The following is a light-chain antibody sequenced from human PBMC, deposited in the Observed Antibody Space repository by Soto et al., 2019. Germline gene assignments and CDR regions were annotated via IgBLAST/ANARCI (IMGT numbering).Light chain of an antibody. CDR2: GNS. CDR1: SSNIGAGYD. Sequence: QSVLKQPPSVSVAPGQRVTISCTGSSSNIGAGYDVHWYQQLPGTAPKLLIYGNSNRPSGVPDRFSGSKSGTSASLAITGLQAEDEADYYCQSYDSSLSVYVVFGGGTKLTV. J-gene: IGLJ2*01. CDR3: QSYDSSLSVYVV. V-gene: IGLV1-40*01.